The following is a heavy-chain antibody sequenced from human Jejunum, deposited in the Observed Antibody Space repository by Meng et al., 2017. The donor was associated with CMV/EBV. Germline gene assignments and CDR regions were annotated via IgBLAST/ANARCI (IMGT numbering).Heavy chain of an antibody. D-gene: IGHD2/OR15-2a*01. Sequence: TVCGGSVSSGNYHWNWIRQPPGKGLEWIGQTVYGGSLKYNPSLESRLSISIDTSKNQFSLNLNSVTAADTAVYYCAGLIVGNGGRGHWGQGTLVTVSS. J-gene: IGHJ4*02. CDR2: TVYGGSL. V-gene: IGHV4-61*01. CDR1: GGSVSSGNYH. CDR3: AGLIVGNGGRGH.